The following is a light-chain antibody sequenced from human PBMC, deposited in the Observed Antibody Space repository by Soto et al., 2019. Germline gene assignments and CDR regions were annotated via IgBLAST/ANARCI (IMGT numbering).Light chain of an antibody. V-gene: IGLV1-40*01. Sequence: QSVLTQPPSVSGAPGQRVTISCTGSSSNIGAGHDAHWYQQLPGTAPKLLIESNSNRPSGVPDRFSGSKSGTSASLAITGLQFEDEADYYCQSYDSSLNGYVVFGGGTQLTVL. CDR3: QSYDSSLNGYVV. CDR2: SNS. J-gene: IGLJ2*01. CDR1: SSNIGAGHD.